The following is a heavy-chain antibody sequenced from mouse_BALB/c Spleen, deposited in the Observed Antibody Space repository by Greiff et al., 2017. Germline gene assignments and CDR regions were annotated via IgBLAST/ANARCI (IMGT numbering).Heavy chain of an antibody. CDR3: ARHAPTGSFAY. D-gene: IGHD4-1*02. Sequence: DVKLVESGGGLVKPGGSLKLSCAASGFTFSSYAMSWVRQTPEKRLEWVATISSGGSYTYYPDSVKGRFTISRDNAKNTLYLQMSSLRSEDTAMYYCARHAPTGSFAYWGQGTLVTVSA. J-gene: IGHJ3*01. V-gene: IGHV5-9-3*01. CDR1: GFTFSSYA. CDR2: ISSGGSYT.